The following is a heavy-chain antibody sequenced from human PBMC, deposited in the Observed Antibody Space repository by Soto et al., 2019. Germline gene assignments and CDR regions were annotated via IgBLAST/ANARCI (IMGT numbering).Heavy chain of an antibody. CDR2: IYLSDSDT. CDR3: ATTFDYNGYFDP. Sequence: PGESLKISCKTSGYNLTTYWFAWVRQMPGKGLEWMGIIYLSDSDTIYSPSAQGHFTISADKSIKTAYLQWSSLKASDTAIYYCATTFDYNGYFDPWGQGTQVTVSS. CDR1: GYNLTTYW. J-gene: IGHJ5*02. D-gene: IGHD4-4*01. V-gene: IGHV5-51*01.